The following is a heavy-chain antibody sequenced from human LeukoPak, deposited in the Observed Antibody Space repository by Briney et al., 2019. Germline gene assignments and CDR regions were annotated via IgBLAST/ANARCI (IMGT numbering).Heavy chain of an antibody. CDR3: AREISAAGIFDY. V-gene: IGHV4-30-4*08. CDR1: GGSISSGDYY. CDR2: IYYSGSA. D-gene: IGHD6-13*01. Sequence: PSETLSLTCTVSGGSISSGDYYWSWIRQPPGKGLEWIGYIYYSGSAYYNPSLKSRVTISVDTSKNQFSLKLSSVTAADTAVYYCAREISAAGIFDYWGQGTLVTVSS. J-gene: IGHJ4*02.